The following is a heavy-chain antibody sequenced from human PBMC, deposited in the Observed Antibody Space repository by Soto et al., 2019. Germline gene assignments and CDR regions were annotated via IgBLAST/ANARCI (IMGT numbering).Heavy chain of an antibody. J-gene: IGHJ4*02. V-gene: IGHV1-18*01. Sequence: ASVKVSCKASGYTFTSYAISWVRQAPGQGLEWMGWISAYNGNTNYAQKLQGRVTMTTDTSTSTAYMELRSLRSDDTAVYYCARDFLGYCSSTSCHGVYYYRGQGTLVTVSS. CDR2: ISAYNGNT. D-gene: IGHD2-2*01. CDR3: ARDFLGYCSSTSCHGVYYY. CDR1: GYTFTSYA.